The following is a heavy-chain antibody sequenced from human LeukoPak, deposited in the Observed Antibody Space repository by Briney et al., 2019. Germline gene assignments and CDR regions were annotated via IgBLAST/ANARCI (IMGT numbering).Heavy chain of an antibody. CDR1: GYTFTSYG. D-gene: IGHD6-19*01. CDR2: ISAYNGNT. V-gene: IGHV1-18*01. J-gene: IGHJ4*02. CDR3: ATPGTYSSGWSSFDY. Sequence: ASVKVSCKASGYTFTSYGISWVRQAPGQGLEWMGWISAYNGNTNYAQKLQGRVTMTTDTSTSTAYMELRSLRSDDTAVYYCATPGTYSSGWSSFDYWGQGTLVTVSS.